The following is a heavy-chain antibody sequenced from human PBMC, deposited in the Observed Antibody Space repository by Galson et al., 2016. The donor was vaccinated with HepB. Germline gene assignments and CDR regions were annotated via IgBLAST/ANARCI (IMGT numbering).Heavy chain of an antibody. Sequence: SLRLSCAASGFTFSDFGIHWVRQAPGKGLEWVALIWYDGSNKHYADSVKGRFTISRDNSKNTLNLRMSSLRAEDTAVYYCAKVATPNRNYENWFDSWGQGTLVTVSS. J-gene: IGHJ5*01. V-gene: IGHV3-33*06. CDR3: AKVATPNRNYENWFDS. CDR2: IWYDGSNK. CDR1: GFTFSDFG. D-gene: IGHD4-11*01.